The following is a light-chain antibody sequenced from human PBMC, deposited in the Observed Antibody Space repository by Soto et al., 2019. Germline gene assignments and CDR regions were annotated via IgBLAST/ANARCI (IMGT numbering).Light chain of an antibody. Sequence: EIVMTQSPATLSVSPGERATLSFRASKSVSSGLAWYQQKPGQAPRLLIYGASTRATGIPARFSGSGSGTEFTLTISSLHSEDFAVYFCQQHNDSPRTFGQGTKVEIK. J-gene: IGKJ1*01. CDR3: QQHNDSPRT. CDR2: GAS. V-gene: IGKV3-15*01. CDR1: KSVSSG.